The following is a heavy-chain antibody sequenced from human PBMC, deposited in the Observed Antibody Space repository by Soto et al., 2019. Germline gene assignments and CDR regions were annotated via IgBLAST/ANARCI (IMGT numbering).Heavy chain of an antibody. V-gene: IGHV4-30-2*01. Sequence: PSDTLSLTCAVSGGSISSGGYSWSWIRQPPGTGLEWIGYIYHSGSTYYNPSLKSRGTISVDRSKNQSSLKLSSVTAADTAVYYGARGTGYYYYGLGVWGQGTTVTVSS. CDR2: IYHSGST. CDR1: GGSISSGGYS. D-gene: IGHD2-8*02. CDR3: ARGTGYYYYGLGV. J-gene: IGHJ6*02.